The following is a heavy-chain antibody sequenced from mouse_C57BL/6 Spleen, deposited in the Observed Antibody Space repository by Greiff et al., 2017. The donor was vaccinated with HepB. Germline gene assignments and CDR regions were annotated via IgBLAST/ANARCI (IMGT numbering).Heavy chain of an antibody. CDR2: IYPGDGDT. Sequence: QVQLQQSGAELVKPGASVKISCKASGYAFSSYWMNWVKQRPGKGLEWIGQIYPGDGDTNYNGKFKGKATLTADKSSSTAYMQLSSLTSEDSAVYFCARDYDYDVGDAMDYWGQGTAVTVSS. CDR3: ARDYDYDVGDAMDY. D-gene: IGHD2-4*01. J-gene: IGHJ4*01. V-gene: IGHV1-80*01. CDR1: GYAFSSYW.